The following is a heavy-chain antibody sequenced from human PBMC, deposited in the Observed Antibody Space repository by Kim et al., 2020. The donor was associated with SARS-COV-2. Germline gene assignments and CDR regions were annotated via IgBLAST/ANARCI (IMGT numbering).Heavy chain of an antibody. D-gene: IGHD1-26*01. V-gene: IGHV3-23*01. CDR3: AKRGLDGTFYFDH. J-gene: IGHJ4*02. Sequence: YAESVVGRFTISIDNSKDTLYLQWDCLRAEDTAVYYCAKRGLDGTFYFDHWGQGTLVSVSS.